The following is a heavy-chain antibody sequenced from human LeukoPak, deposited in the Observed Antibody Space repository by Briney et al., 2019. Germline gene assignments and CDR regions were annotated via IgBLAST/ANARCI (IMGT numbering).Heavy chain of an antibody. D-gene: IGHD6-13*01. V-gene: IGHV4-39*07. CDR2: IYYSGRT. Sequence: SETLSLTCTVSGGSISSSNYYWGWVRQPPRKGLEWIGSIYYSGRTYYNPSLKSRVTISIDTSKNQFSLRLRSVTVADTAVYYCATEIAAASFEYWGQGALVVVSS. CDR3: ATEIAAASFEY. CDR1: GGSISSSNYY. J-gene: IGHJ4*02.